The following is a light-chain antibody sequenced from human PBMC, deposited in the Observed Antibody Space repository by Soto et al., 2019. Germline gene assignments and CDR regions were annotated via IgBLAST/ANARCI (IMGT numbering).Light chain of an antibody. Sequence: QSVLTQPPSVSGAPGQRVTISCTGSSSNIGAGFDVYWHQQLPGTAPKLLINGNNNRPSGVPDRFSGSKSGTSASLAISGLQAEDEADYYCRSYDSSLRGSVFGGGTKLTVL. CDR2: GNN. J-gene: IGLJ2*01. CDR1: SSNIGAGFD. V-gene: IGLV1-40*01. CDR3: RSYDSSLRGSV.